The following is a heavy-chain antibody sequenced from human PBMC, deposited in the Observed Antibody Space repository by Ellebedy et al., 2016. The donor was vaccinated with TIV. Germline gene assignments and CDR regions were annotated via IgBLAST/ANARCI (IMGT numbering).Heavy chain of an antibody. CDR3: ARDMVQGMVSRYLWYDY. CDR2: ISAYTGNT. V-gene: IGHV1-18*01. J-gene: IGHJ4*02. D-gene: IGHD5/OR15-5a*01. CDR1: GYDFATYS. Sequence: ASVKVSCKASGYDFATYSVSWVRQAPGQGLEWMGWISAYTGNTNYAQKFQGRVSLTTDISTSTAYMELRSLRSDETAVYYCARDMVQGMVSRYLWYDYWGQGTLVTVSS.